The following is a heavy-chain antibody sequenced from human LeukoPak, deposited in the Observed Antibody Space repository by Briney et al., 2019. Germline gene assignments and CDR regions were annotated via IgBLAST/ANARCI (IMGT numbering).Heavy chain of an antibody. CDR3: ARGGVVIIGGNYFDY. D-gene: IGHD3-3*01. J-gene: IGHJ4*02. Sequence: SETLSLTCTVSGGSISGYYWGWIRQPPGKGLEWIGSIYHSGSTYYNPSLKSRVTISVDTSKNQFSLKLSSVTAADTAVYYCARGGVVIIGGNYFDYWGQGTLVTVSS. CDR1: GGSISGYY. V-gene: IGHV4-38-2*02. CDR2: IYHSGST.